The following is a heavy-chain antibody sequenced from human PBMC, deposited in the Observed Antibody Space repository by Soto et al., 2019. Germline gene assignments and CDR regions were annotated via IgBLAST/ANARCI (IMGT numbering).Heavy chain of an antibody. V-gene: IGHV1-2*02. CDR1: GYTFTGYY. CDR2: INPQTGGT. J-gene: IGHJ6*02. CDR3: AREGYQVISDGMDV. Sequence: GASVKVSCKASGYTFTGYYIHWVREAPGQGLEWMGWINPQTGGTSYAQKFQGRVTLSRDTSINTAYLELSRLRFDDAAVYFCAREGYQVISDGMDVWGQGNKVTVS. D-gene: IGHD2-2*01.